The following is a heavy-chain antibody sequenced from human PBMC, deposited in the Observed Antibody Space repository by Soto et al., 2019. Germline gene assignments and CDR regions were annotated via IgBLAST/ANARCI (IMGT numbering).Heavy chain of an antibody. Sequence: GGSLRLSCAASGFTSDDHGMHWVRQAPGKGLEWVSGIIWNNGNTGYADSVKGRFTISRGNAKKLLFLQMNSLRAEDTALYYCVKDIEPGGAHHWGQGTLVTVSS. V-gene: IGHV3-9*02. D-gene: IGHD3-16*01. CDR1: GFTSDDHG. CDR2: IIWNNGNT. J-gene: IGHJ5*02. CDR3: VKDIEPGGAHH.